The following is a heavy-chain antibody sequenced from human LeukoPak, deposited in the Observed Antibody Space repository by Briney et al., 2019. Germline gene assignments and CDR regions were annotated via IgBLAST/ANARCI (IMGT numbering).Heavy chain of an antibody. J-gene: IGHJ4*02. CDR2: ISSSSTTI. Sequence: LSLTCAVYGGSFSGYYWSWIRQPPGKGLEWVSFISSSSTTIYYADSVKGRFTISRDNAKNSLYLQMNSLRAEDTAVYYCARDRGYYFDYWGQGTLVTVSS. CDR1: GGSFSGYY. CDR3: ARDRGYYFDY. V-gene: IGHV3-11*04.